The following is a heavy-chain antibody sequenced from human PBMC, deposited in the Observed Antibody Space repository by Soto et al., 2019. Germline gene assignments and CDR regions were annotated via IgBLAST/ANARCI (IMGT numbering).Heavy chain of an antibody. CDR3: ARGTYGDY. J-gene: IGHJ4*02. D-gene: IGHD4-17*01. Sequence: QVHLVQSGAEVKKPGASVKVSCKASGYTFTSYGITWVRQAPGQGLEWMGWISAHNGNTDYAQKLQGRVIVTRDTSTSTAYMDLRSLRSDDTAVYYCARGTYGDYWGQGALVTVSS. CDR1: GYTFTSYG. V-gene: IGHV1-18*01. CDR2: ISAHNGNT.